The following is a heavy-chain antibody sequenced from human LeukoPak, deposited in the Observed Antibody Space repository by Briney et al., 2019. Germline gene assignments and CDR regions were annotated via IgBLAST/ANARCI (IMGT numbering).Heavy chain of an antibody. V-gene: IGHV4-4*07. CDR2: IYTSGGT. CDR1: GGSISSYY. CDR3: ARESVVVAATGYYYYYMDV. Sequence: SETLSLTCTVSGGSISSYYWSWIRQPAGKGLEWIGRIYTSGGTNYNPSLKSRVTMSVDTSKNQFSLKLSSVTAADTAVYYCARESVVVAATGYYYYYMDVWGKGTTVTISS. J-gene: IGHJ6*03. D-gene: IGHD2-15*01.